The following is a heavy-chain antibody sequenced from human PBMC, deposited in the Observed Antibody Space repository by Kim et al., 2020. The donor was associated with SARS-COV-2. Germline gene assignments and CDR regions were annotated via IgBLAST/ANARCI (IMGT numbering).Heavy chain of an antibody. V-gene: IGHV4-31*02. CDR3: AREGGGYNHFDY. J-gene: IGHJ4*02. D-gene: IGHD5-12*01. Sequence: YYNPSLKSRVTISVDTSKNQFSLKLSSVTAADTAVYYCAREGGGYNHFDYWGQGTLVTVSS.